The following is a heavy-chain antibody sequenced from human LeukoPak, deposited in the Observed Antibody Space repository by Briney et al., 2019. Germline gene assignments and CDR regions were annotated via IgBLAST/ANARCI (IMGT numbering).Heavy chain of an antibody. D-gene: IGHD2-2*01. J-gene: IGHJ4*02. V-gene: IGHV4-59*01. CDR1: GGSISSYY. Sequence: SETLSLTCTVSGGSISSYYWSWIRQPPGKGLEWIGYIYYSGSTNYNPSLKSRVTISVDTSKNQFSLKLSSVTAADTAVYYCARELRYCSSTSCHYYFDYWGQGTLVTVSS. CDR2: IYYSGST. CDR3: ARELRYCSSTSCHYYFDY.